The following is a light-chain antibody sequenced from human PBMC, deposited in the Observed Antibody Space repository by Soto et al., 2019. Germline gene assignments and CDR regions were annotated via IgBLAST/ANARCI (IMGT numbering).Light chain of an antibody. J-gene: IGKJ1*01. CDR1: QSISSW. V-gene: IGKV1-5*03. CDR2: KAS. Sequence: DIQMTQSPSTLSASVGDRVTITCRASQSISSWLAWYQQTPGKAPKLLINKASSLASGVPSRFSGSGSGTEFTLTISSLQPDDFATDYCQHFNSYPWTFGQGTKVDIK. CDR3: QHFNSYPWT.